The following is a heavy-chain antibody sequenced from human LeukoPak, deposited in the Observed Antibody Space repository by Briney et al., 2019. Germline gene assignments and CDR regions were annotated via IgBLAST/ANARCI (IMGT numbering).Heavy chain of an antibody. CDR3: AKDPRGPIDFWSGYYMEDLEDY. CDR2: ICGSGGST. Sequence: PGGSLRLSCAASGFTFSSYAMSWVRQAPGKGLEWVSAICGSGGSTYYADSVKGRFTISRDNSKNTLYLQMNSLRAEDTAVYYCAKDPRGPIDFWSGYYMEDLEDYWGQGTLVTVSS. J-gene: IGHJ4*02. V-gene: IGHV3-23*01. D-gene: IGHD3-3*01. CDR1: GFTFSSYA.